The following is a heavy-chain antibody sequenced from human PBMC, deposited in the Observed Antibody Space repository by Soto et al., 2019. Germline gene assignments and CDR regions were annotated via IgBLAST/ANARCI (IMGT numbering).Heavy chain of an antibody. V-gene: IGHV3-64*01. J-gene: IGHJ4*02. CDR2: ISSNGGTT. D-gene: IGHD2-21*02. Sequence: EVQLAASGGGMVQPGGSLRLSWVASGFTFSSDDMHWVRQAPGTGLEYVSSISSNGGTTYYGNSVQGRFTNSMDTSKNPLYPQLASGSSVNMALFNCVRRVSGDCVDWGQGAVVTVSS. CDR3: VRRVSGDCVD. CDR1: GFTFSSDD.